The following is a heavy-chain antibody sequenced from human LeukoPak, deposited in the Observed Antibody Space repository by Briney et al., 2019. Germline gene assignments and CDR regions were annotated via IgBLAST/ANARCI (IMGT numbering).Heavy chain of an antibody. CDR1: GGTFSSYA. Sequence: ASVKVSCKASGGTFSSYAISWVRQAPGQGLEWMGRIIPILGIANYAQKFQGRVTITANKSTSTAYMELSSLRSEDTAVYYCARDEGYSYGKVDYWGQGTLATVSS. V-gene: IGHV1-69*04. CDR3: ARDEGYSYGKVDY. D-gene: IGHD5-18*01. CDR2: IIPILGIA. J-gene: IGHJ4*02.